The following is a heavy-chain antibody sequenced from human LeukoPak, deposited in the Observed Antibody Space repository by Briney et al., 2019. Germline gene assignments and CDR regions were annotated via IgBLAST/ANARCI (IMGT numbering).Heavy chain of an antibody. CDR3: ARGTEQWLNAFDI. J-gene: IGHJ3*02. CDR1: GYTFTIYY. V-gene: IGHV1-46*01. Sequence: ASVKLPCKAFGYTFTIYYMHWVRQAPGQGLEWMGIINPSGGSTSYAQKFQGRVTMTRDMSTSTVYMELSSLRSEDTAVYYCARGTEQWLNAFDIWGQGTMVTVSS. CDR2: INPSGGST. D-gene: IGHD6-19*01.